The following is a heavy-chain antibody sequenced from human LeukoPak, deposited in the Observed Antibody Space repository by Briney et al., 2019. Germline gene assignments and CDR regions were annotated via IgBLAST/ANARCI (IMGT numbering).Heavy chain of an antibody. CDR1: GGSISSYY. CDR2: IYTSGST. Sequence: SETLSLTCTVSGGSISSYYWSWIRQPAGKGLEWIGRIYTSGSTNYNPSLKSRVTISVDTSKNQFSLKLSSVTAADTAVYYCARGALGNRFFFGVVGYYYYMDVWGKGTTVTVSS. D-gene: IGHD3-3*01. J-gene: IGHJ6*03. CDR3: ARGALGNRFFFGVVGYYYYMDV. V-gene: IGHV4-4*07.